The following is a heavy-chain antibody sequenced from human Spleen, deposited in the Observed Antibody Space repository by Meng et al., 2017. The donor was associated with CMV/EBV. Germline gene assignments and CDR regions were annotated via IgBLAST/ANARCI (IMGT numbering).Heavy chain of an antibody. CDR1: GYTFTAHY. CDR3: TRDLVGYDAFDV. CDR2: IHPHRGDT. J-gene: IGHJ3*01. D-gene: IGHD3-22*01. V-gene: IGHV1-2*02. Sequence: ASVKVSCKASGYTFTAHYFHWVRQAPGQGLEWMGWIHPHRGDTNYAQQFQGRVTLTRDTSINTGYMELTRLTSDDTAVYYCTRDLVGYDAFDVWGQGTMVTVSS.